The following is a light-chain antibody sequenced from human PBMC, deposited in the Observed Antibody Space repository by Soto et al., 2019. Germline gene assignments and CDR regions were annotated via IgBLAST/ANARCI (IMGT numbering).Light chain of an antibody. CDR1: QSVLYSSDNKNY. CDR2: WEY. V-gene: IGKV4-1*01. CDR3: QQSYTIPLP. Sequence: DIVMTQSPDSLWVSVGDSATISCRSSQSVLYSSDNKNYLVWYQQKPGQPNKLLIYWEYTREFGVNDRFSGSESGTDFTLTISSMQAEDVAVYYCQQSYTIPLPFGGGTKVDIK. J-gene: IGKJ4*01.